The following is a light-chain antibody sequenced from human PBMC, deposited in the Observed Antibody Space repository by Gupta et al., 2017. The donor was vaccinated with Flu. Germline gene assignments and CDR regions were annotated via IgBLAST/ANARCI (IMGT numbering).Light chain of an antibody. J-gene: IGLJ2*01. CDR2: DDS. V-gene: IGLV3-21*02. CDR1: KLRTKS. Sequence: SYLLTQPPSVSVAPGPTATIACEGDKLRTKSVHWHQQRPGQAPVLVVYDDSDRPSGIPERFSGSNSGNTATLTISRVEAGDEADYYCQVWDHASDHVVFGGGTKLTVL. CDR3: QVWDHASDHVV.